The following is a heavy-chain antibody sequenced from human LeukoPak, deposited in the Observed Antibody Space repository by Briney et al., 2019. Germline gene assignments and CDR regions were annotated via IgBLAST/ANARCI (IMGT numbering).Heavy chain of an antibody. J-gene: IGHJ4*02. CDR1: RFTFSSYA. D-gene: IGHD3-10*01. V-gene: IGHV3-23*01. Sequence: GGSLRLSCAASRFTFSSYAMSWVRQAPGKGLEWVSTISGSGDNTYHADSVKGRFTISRDNSKNTLSLQTNSLRADDTAIYYCAKVFFNSGSYDFWGQGTLVTVSS. CDR3: AKVFFNSGSYDF. CDR2: ISGSGDNT.